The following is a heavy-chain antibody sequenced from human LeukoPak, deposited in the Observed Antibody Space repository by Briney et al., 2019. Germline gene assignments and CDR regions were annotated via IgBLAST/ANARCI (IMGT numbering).Heavy chain of an antibody. D-gene: IGHD3-10*01. V-gene: IGHV4-61*02. CDR2: IYTSGST. CDR1: GYSISSGSYY. J-gene: IGHJ4*02. Sequence: PSETLSLTCTVSGYSISSGSYYWSWIRQPAGKGLEWIGRIYTSGSTNYNPSLKSRVTISVDTSKNQFSLRLSSVTAADTAVYYCARDVWFGAGRTFDYWGQGTLVTVSS. CDR3: ARDVWFGAGRTFDY.